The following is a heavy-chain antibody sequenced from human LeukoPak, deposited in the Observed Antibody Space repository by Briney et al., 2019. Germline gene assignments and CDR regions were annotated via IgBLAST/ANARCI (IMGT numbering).Heavy chain of an antibody. CDR3: ARDQRGGYSLGGDY. Sequence: GGSLRLSCAASGFTFASYAMSWVCQAPGKGLEWVSAISGSGDSTYYADSVKGRFSVSRDNSKNTLYLQMNSLRGDDTAVYYCARDQRGGYSLGGDYWGQGTLVAVSP. V-gene: IGHV3-23*01. J-gene: IGHJ4*02. CDR1: GFTFASYA. D-gene: IGHD1-26*01. CDR2: ISGSGDST.